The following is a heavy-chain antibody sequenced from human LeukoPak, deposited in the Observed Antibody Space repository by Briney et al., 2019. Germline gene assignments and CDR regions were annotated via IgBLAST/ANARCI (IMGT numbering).Heavy chain of an antibody. D-gene: IGHD4-17*01. CDR2: ISDSGDNR. CDR3: AKDPMTTVTTVDSD. V-gene: IGHV3-23*01. Sequence: SGGSLRLSCAASGFTFSSNAMSWVRQAPGKGLEWVSVISDSGDNRYYADSVKGRFTISRDNSKNTLYLQMNSLRAEDTAVYYCAKDPMTTVTTVDSDWGQGTLVTVSS. J-gene: IGHJ4*02. CDR1: GFTFSSNA.